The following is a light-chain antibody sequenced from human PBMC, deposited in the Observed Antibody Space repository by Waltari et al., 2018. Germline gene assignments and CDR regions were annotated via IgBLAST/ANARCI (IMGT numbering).Light chain of an antibody. V-gene: IGLV1-47*01. Sequence: QSVLTQPPSASGTPGQRAPISCSGSSPNIGSNYVYWYQQLPGTAPKLLIYRNNQRPSGVPDRFSGSKSGTSASLAISGLRSEDEADYYCAAWDDSLSGPVFGGGTKLTVL. J-gene: IGLJ2*01. CDR3: AAWDDSLSGPV. CDR1: SPNIGSNY. CDR2: RNN.